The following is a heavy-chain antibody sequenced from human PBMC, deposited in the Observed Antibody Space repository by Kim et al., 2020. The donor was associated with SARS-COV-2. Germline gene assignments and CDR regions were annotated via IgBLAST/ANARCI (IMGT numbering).Heavy chain of an antibody. J-gene: IGHJ4*02. Sequence: GGSLRLSCAASGFTFSSYSMNWVRQAPGKGLEWVSFISSSSDYIYYADSVKGRFTISRDNAKNSLYLQLNSLRAEDTAVYYCARDLFVPSSGYYGRWGQGPLVTVSS. D-gene: IGHD6-19*01. CDR2: ISSSSDYI. V-gene: IGHV3-21*01. CDR1: GFTFSSYS. CDR3: ARDLFVPSSGYYGR.